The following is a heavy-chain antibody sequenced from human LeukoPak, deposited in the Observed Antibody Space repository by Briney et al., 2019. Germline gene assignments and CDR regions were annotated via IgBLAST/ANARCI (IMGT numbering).Heavy chain of an antibody. CDR2: IYYSGST. V-gene: IGHV4-59*06. CDR1: GGSISSYY. D-gene: IGHD6-19*01. Sequence: PSETLSLTCTVSGGSISSYYWSWIRQHPGKGLEWIGYIYYSGSTYYNPSLKSRVTISVDTSKNQFSLKLSSVTAADMAVYYCASTSIAVAADYWGQGTLVTVSS. J-gene: IGHJ4*02. CDR3: ASTSIAVAADY.